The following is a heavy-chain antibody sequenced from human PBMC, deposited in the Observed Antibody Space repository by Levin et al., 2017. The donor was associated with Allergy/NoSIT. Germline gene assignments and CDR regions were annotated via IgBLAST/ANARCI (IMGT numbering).Heavy chain of an antibody. CDR2: IDWDDDK. CDR1: GFSLTTSGMC. CDR3: ARIPHLGYNYGYYYGMDV. D-gene: IGHD5-18*01. J-gene: IGHJ6*02. Sequence: SGPTLVKPTQTLTLTCTVSGFSLTTSGMCVTWIRQPPGKALEWLARIDWDDDKFYSTSLQTRLTISKDTSKNQVVLTMTNMDPVDTATYYCARIPHLGYNYGYYYGMDVWGQGTTVTVSS. V-gene: IGHV2-70*17.